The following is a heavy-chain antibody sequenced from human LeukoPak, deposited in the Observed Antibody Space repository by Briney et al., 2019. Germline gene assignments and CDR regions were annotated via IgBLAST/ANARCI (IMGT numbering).Heavy chain of an antibody. CDR2: ISYDGSNK. CDR3: ARGVLRYFDWFVRRLSDYYYYGMDV. J-gene: IGHJ6*02. V-gene: IGHV3-30*04. Sequence: GGSLRLSCAASGFTFSSYAMHWVRQAPGKGLEWVAVISYDGSNKYYADSVKGRFTISRDNSKNTLYLQMNSLRAEDTAVYYCARGVLRYFDWFVRRLSDYYYYGMDVWGQGTTVTVSS. D-gene: IGHD3-9*01. CDR1: GFTFSSYA.